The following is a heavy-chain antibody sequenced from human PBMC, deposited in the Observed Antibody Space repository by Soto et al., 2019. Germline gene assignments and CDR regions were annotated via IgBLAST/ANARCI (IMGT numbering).Heavy chain of an antibody. D-gene: IGHD2-2*01. Sequence: LRLSCAASGFTFSNAWMSWVRQAPGKGLEWVGRIKSKTDGGTTDYAAPVKGRFTISRDDSKNTLYLQVNSLKTEDTAVYYCTTDLNIVVVPAADAFDIWGQGTMVTVSS. CDR3: TTDLNIVVVPAADAFDI. J-gene: IGHJ3*02. CDR1: GFTFSNAW. V-gene: IGHV3-15*01. CDR2: IKSKTDGGTT.